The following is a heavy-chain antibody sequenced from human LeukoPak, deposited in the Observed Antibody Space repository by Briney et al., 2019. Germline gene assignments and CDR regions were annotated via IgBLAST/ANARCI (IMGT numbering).Heavy chain of an antibody. CDR1: GFTFSDYY. D-gene: IGHD1-26*01. V-gene: IGHV3-11*01. CDR2: ISSSGSNK. Sequence: PGGSLRLSCAASGFTFSDYYMSWIRQAPGKGLEWVSYISSSGSNKYYADSVKGRFTISRDNAKNSLYLYMDSLRAEDTAVYYCAASIVGLTYDEHFEHWGQGTLVTVSS. J-gene: IGHJ1*01. CDR3: AASIVGLTYDEHFEH.